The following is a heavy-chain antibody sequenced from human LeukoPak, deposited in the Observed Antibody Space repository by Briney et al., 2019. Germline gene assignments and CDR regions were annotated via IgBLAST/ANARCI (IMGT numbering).Heavy chain of an antibody. D-gene: IGHD6-19*01. CDR1: GFTLSNAW. CDR2: ISASETSI. J-gene: IGHJ4*02. V-gene: IGHV3-48*01. CDR3: VRDNLENQWLERSY. Sequence: GGSLRLSCAASGFTLSNAWMNWVRQAPGKGLEWVSQISASETSIKYADSVRGRFTISRDNVKNSVYLQMNSLRAEDTAIYYCVRDNLENQWLERSYWGQGTLVTVSS.